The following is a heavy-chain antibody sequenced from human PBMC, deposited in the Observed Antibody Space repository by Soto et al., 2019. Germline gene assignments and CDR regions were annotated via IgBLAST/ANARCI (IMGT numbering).Heavy chain of an antibody. Sequence: QVQLVQSGAEVKKPGASVKVSCKTSGYTFTSYHISWVRQAPGQGLEWMGWISAYNTNTNYAPKFQGRVTMTTDTLTSTAYMELRILRSDDPAVYYCARDTPPTDYWGQGTLVTVSS. CDR1: GYTFTSYH. CDR2: ISAYNTNT. CDR3: ARDTPPTDY. V-gene: IGHV1-18*01. J-gene: IGHJ4*02.